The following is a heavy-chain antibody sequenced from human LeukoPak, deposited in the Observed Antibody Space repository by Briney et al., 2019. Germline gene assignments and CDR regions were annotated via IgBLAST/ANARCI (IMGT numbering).Heavy chain of an antibody. V-gene: IGHV4-59*01. CDR2: IYYSGST. CDR3: ARSRSSWSHAFDI. D-gene: IGHD6-13*01. Sequence: PSETLSLTCTVSGGSISSYYWSWIRQPPGKGLEWIGYIYYSGSTNYNPSLKSRVTISVDTSKNQFSLKLSSVTAAGTAVYYCARSRSSWSHAFDIWGQGTMVTVSS. J-gene: IGHJ3*02. CDR1: GGSISSYY.